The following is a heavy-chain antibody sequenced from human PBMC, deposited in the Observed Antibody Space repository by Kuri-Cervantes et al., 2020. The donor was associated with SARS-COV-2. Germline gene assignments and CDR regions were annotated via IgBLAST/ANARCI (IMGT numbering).Heavy chain of an antibody. Sequence: SVKVSCKASGYTFTSYCISWVRQAPGQGLEWMGWISAYNGNTNYAQKLQGRVTITRDTSASTAYMELSSLRSEDTAVYYCARGGYCSGGSCYPYYYYYYGMDVWGQGTTVTVSS. CDR2: ISAYNGNT. D-gene: IGHD2-15*01. CDR1: GYTFTSYC. CDR3: ARGGYCSGGSCYPYYYYYYGMDV. J-gene: IGHJ6*02. V-gene: IGHV1-18*01.